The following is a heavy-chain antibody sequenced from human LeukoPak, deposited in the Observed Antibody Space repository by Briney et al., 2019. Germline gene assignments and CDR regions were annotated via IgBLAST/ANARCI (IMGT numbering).Heavy chain of an antibody. CDR3: SREDYDSGGYTDRAAFDI. D-gene: IGHD3-22*01. J-gene: IGHJ3*02. V-gene: IGHV3-21*01. Sequence: GGSLRLSCAASGFTFSSYAMNWVRQAPGKGLEWASSISSSSSYIYYADSLKGRLTISRDDAKNSLYLQMNSLRAEDTAVYYCSREDYDSGGYTDRAAFDIWGQGTMVTVSS. CDR2: ISSSSSYI. CDR1: GFTFSSYA.